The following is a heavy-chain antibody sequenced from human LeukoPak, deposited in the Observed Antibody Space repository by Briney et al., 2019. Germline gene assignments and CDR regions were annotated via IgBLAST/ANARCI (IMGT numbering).Heavy chain of an antibody. V-gene: IGHV3-74*01. Sequence: AGGSLRLSCAASGFTFSNYWMHWVRQAPGKGLVWVSRISDAGAHTFYADSVKGRFTISRDNSKNTLYLQMNSLRAEDTAVYYCAKDPGHGGVYDYYYMDVWGKGTTVTISS. CDR3: AKDPGHGGVYDYYYMDV. D-gene: IGHD2-8*01. CDR2: ISDAGAHT. CDR1: GFTFSNYW. J-gene: IGHJ6*03.